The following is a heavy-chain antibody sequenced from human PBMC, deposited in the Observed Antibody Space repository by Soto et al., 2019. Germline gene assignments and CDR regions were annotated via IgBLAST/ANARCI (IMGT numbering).Heavy chain of an antibody. V-gene: IGHV4-39*01. CDR2: IYYSGST. D-gene: IGHD1-26*01. Sequence: SETLSLTCTVSVGSISSYYWGWIRQPPGKGLEWIGSIYYSGSTYYNPSLKSRVTISVDTSKNQFSLKLSSVTAADTAVYYCARPSGSYLYYFDYWGQGTLVTVSS. J-gene: IGHJ4*02. CDR1: VGSISSYY. CDR3: ARPSGSYLYYFDY.